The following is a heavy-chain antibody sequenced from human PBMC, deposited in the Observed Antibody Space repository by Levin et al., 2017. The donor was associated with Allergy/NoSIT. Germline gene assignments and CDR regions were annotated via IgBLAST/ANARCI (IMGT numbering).Heavy chain of an antibody. D-gene: IGHD3-10*01. J-gene: IGHJ4*02. Sequence: PMASVKVSCKASGYSFTDYGINWVRQAPGQGLEWLGWISTYTGDTKYAQNFQGRLNMTTDTSTTTAYMELRSLRSDDTAVYYCARPAGVITLVRGVLDYWGQGTLVSVSS. V-gene: IGHV1-18*01. CDR3: ARPAGVITLVRGVLDY. CDR2: ISTYTGDT. CDR1: GYSFTDYG.